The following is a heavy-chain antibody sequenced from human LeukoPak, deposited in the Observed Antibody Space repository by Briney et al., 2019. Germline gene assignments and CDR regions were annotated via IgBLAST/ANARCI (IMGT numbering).Heavy chain of an antibody. D-gene: IGHD3-22*01. V-gene: IGHV1-69*06. CDR2: IIPIFGTA. J-gene: IGHJ4*02. CDR1: GGTFSNYA. CDR3: ARGWDYDSGGRPTAYVY. Sequence: ASVKVSCKASGGTFSNYAINWVRQAPGQGLEWMGGIIPIFGTANYAQKFQGRVTITADKSTSTVYMELNSLKSEDTAVYHCARGWDYDSGGRPTAYVYWGQGTLVTVSS.